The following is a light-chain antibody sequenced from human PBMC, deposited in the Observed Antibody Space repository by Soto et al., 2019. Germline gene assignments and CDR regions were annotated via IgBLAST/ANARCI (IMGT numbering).Light chain of an antibody. V-gene: IGKV3D-20*02. J-gene: IGKJ1*01. CDR3: QQRSNWPPT. CDR2: DAS. CDR1: QSVSSSY. Sequence: EIVMTQSPGTLSLYTGERATLSCRASQSVSSSYLAWYQQKPGQAPRLLIYDASTRATGIPARFSGSRSGTDFTLTITSLEPEEFAVYYCQQRSNWPPTFGQGTKVDIK.